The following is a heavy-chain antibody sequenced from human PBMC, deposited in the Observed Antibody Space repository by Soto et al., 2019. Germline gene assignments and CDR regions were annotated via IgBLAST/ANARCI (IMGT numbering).Heavy chain of an antibody. V-gene: IGHV4-38-2*01. CDR3: ARKWFDY. J-gene: IGHJ4*02. CDR1: GYSISSGYY. Sequence: SETLSLTCAVSGYSISSGYYWGWIRQPPGKGLEWIGSIYHSGSTYYNPSLKSRVTISVDTSKNQSSLKLSSVTAADTAVYYCARKWFDYWGQGTLVTVSS. D-gene: IGHD1-26*01. CDR2: IYHSGST.